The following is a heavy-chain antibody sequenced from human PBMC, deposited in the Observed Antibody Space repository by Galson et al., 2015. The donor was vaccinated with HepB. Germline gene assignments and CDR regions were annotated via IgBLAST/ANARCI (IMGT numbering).Heavy chain of an antibody. V-gene: IGHV3-30*18. D-gene: IGHD4-17*01. Sequence: SLRLSCAASGFTFSRYDMHWIRQAPGTGLEWLAVISYDGRNKNYVDSVRGRFTISRDNSKNTVYLQMNSLRAGDTAFYYCAKDIYNYGLPENQNFDSWGQGTLVTVSS. CDR3: AKDIYNYGLPENQNFDS. CDR2: ISYDGRNK. J-gene: IGHJ4*02. CDR1: GFTFSRYD.